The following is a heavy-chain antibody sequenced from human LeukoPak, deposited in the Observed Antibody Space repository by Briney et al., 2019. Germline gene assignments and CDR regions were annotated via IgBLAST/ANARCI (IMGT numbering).Heavy chain of an antibody. CDR3: ARVGYHDSGSPISYYMDV. V-gene: IGHV3-21*01. J-gene: IGHJ6*03. Sequence: KSGGSLRLSCAASGFTFSAYSFIWVGQAPGKGLEWVSYISSTGYYLSYTDSVRGRFTISRDNTKNALSLEMNSLRADDTAVYYCARVGYHDSGSPISYYMDVWGTGTTVTVSS. CDR1: GFTFSAYS. CDR2: ISSTGYYL. D-gene: IGHD3-10*01.